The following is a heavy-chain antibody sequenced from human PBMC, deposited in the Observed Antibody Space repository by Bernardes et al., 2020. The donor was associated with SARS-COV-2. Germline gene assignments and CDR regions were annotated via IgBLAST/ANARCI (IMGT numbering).Heavy chain of an antibody. Sequence: SETLSLTCTVSGGSVSSSSYFWGWIRQPPGKGLEWIGNIYYSGSTYYNPSLKSRVTISVDTSKNQFSLRLSSVTAADTAVYYCARIDDVTGRDYWGQGTLVTVSS. J-gene: IGHJ4*02. V-gene: IGHV4-39*01. CDR1: GGSVSSSSYF. CDR2: IYYSGST. CDR3: ARIDDVTGRDY. D-gene: IGHD3-9*01.